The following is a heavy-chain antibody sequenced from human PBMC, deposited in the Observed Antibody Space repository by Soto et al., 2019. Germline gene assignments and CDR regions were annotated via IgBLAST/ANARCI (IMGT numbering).Heavy chain of an antibody. CDR3: AKGIIAAAEEYGMDV. Sequence: EVKLLESGGGLEQRGGSLRLSCAASGFMFSKFAMNWVRQAPGKGLEWVSVISGTGGSIYYADTVKGRFTISRDNSKNTLYLQMNSLRAEDTAVYHCAKGIIAAAEEYGMDVWGQGTTVTVSS. D-gene: IGHD6-13*01. CDR1: GFMFSKFA. J-gene: IGHJ6*02. CDR2: ISGTGGSI. V-gene: IGHV3-23*01.